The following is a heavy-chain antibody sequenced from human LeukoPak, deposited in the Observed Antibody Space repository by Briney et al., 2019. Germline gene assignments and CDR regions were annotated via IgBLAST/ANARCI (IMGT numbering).Heavy chain of an antibody. J-gene: IGHJ4*02. V-gene: IGHV3-30*04. CDR3: ARDGSYYDFWSGYPFFDY. CDR1: GFTFSSYA. D-gene: IGHD3-3*01. Sequence: PGGSLRLSCAASGFTFSSYAMHWVRQAPGKGLEWVAVISYDGSNKYYADSVKGRFTISRDNSKNTLYLQMNSLRAEDTAVYYCARDGSYYDFWSGYPFFDYWGQGTLVTVSS. CDR2: ISYDGSNK.